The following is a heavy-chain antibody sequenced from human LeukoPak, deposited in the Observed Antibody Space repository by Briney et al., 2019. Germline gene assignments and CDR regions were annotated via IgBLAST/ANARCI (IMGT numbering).Heavy chain of an antibody. CDR1: GGPISSSSYY. J-gene: IGHJ5*02. Sequence: PSETLSLTCTVSGGPISSSSYYWSWIRQPPGKGLEWIGYIYYSGSTNYNPSLKSRVTISVDTSKNQFSLKLSSVTAADTAVYYCARTIAVAGHNWFDPWGQGTLVTVSS. V-gene: IGHV4-61*05. CDR3: ARTIAVAGHNWFDP. CDR2: IYYSGST. D-gene: IGHD6-19*01.